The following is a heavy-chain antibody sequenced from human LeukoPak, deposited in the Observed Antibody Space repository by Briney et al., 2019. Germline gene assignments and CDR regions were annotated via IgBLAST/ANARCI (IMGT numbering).Heavy chain of an antibody. CDR3: ARGRDIVVVVAAPWYYFDY. V-gene: IGHV4-34*01. CDR1: GGSFSGYY. J-gene: IGHJ4*02. D-gene: IGHD2-15*01. CDR2: INHSGST. Sequence: SETLSLTCAVYGGSFSGYYWSWIRQPPGKGLEWIGEINHSGSTNYNPSLKSRVTISVDTSKNQFSLKLSSVTAADTAVYYCARGRDIVVVVAAPWYYFDYWGQGTLVTVSS.